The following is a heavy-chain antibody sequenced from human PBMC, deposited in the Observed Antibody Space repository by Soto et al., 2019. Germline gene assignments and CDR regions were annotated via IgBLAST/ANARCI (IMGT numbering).Heavy chain of an antibody. V-gene: IGHV3-74*01. CDR3: ARDFIVVGATPLRYYYYGMDV. J-gene: IGHJ6*02. CDR2: INSDGSST. CDR1: GFTFSNFW. Sequence: GGSLRLSCAASGFTFSNFWMHWVRQAPGKGLVWVSRINSDGSSTYYADSVKGRFTISRDNSKNTLYLQMNSLRAEDTAVYYCARDFIVVGATPLRYYYYGMDVWGQGTTVTVSS. D-gene: IGHD1-26*01.